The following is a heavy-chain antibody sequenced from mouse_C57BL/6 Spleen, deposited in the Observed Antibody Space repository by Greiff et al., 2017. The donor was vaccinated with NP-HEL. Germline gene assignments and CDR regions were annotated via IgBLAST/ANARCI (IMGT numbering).Heavy chain of an antibody. D-gene: IGHD1-1*01. J-gene: IGHJ4*01. Sequence: QVQLQQPGAELVRPGSSVKLSCKASGYTFTSYWMHWVKQRPIQGLEWIGNIDPSDSETHYNQKFKDKATLTVDKSSSTAYMQLSSLTSEDSAVYYCARSLYYYGSIYAMDYWGQGTSVTVSS. CDR2: IDPSDSET. V-gene: IGHV1-52*01. CDR1: GYTFTSYW. CDR3: ARSLYYYGSIYAMDY.